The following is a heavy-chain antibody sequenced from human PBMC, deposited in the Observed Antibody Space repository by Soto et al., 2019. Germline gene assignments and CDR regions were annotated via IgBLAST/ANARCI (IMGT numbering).Heavy chain of an antibody. CDR1: GFTFTSSA. CDR3: PAVSSSWYYFDY. CDR2: IVVGSGNT. D-gene: IGHD6-13*01. J-gene: IGHJ4*02. V-gene: IGHV1-58*01. Sequence: QMQLVQSGPEVKKPGTSVKVSCKASGFTFTSSAVQWVRQARGQRLEWIGWIVVGSGNTNYAQKFQERVTITRDMSTSTAYMELSSLRSEDTAVYYCPAVSSSWYYFDYWGQGTLVTVSS.